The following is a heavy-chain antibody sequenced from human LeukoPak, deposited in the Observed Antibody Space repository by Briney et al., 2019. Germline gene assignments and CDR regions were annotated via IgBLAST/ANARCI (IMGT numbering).Heavy chain of an antibody. J-gene: IGHJ1*01. Sequence: SETLSLTCTVSGGSTSSGDYYWSWIRQPPGKGLEWIGYIYHSGSTNYNPSLQSRVTISVDTSKNQFSLNLNSVTAADTAVYYCARGGAARLHFQNWGQGTLVTVSS. CDR3: ARGGAARLHFQN. D-gene: IGHD6-6*01. V-gene: IGHV4-61*08. CDR2: IYHSGST. CDR1: GGSTSSGDYY.